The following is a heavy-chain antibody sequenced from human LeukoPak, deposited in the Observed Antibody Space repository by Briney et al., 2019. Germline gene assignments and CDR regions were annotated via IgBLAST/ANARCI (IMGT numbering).Heavy chain of an antibody. CDR3: ARSTTVVTLFDY. J-gene: IGHJ4*02. CDR2: ISSNGGST. V-gene: IGHV3-64*01. CDR1: GFTFSSYA. D-gene: IGHD4-23*01. Sequence: GGSLRLSCAASGFTFSSYAMHWVRQALGKGLEYVSAISSNGGSTYYANSVKGRFTISRDNSKNTLYLQMGSLRAEDMAVYYCARSTTVVTLFDYWGQGTLVTVSS.